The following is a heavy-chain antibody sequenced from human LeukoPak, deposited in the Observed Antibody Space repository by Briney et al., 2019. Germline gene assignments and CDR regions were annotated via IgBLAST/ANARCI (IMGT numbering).Heavy chain of an antibody. CDR1: GGSISSSSYF. CDR3: ARHGGLKYGGYEKRFDY. V-gene: IGHV4-39*01. J-gene: IGHJ4*02. Sequence: PSETLSLTCTVSGGSISSSSYFWGWIRQAPGKGLESIGSIYYSGSTYYNPSRESRVTISVDTSKNQFSLKLNSVTAADTAVYYCARHGGLKYGGYEKRFDYWGQGTLVTVSS. CDR2: IYYSGST. D-gene: IGHD5-12*01.